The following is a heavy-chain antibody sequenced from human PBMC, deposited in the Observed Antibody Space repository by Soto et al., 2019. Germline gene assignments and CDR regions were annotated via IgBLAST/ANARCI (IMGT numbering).Heavy chain of an antibody. CDR3: AKRRGAGGHFDY. CDR1: GFTFSSYA. CDR2: VSIGGST. Sequence: DVQLVESGGGLVQPEGSLRLSCAASGFTFSSYAMGWVRQGPGKGLEWVAVVSIGGSTHYADSVRGRFTNSRDNSKNTLSLQMNSLTAEDKAVYFCAKRRGAGGHFDYWDQGALVTVSS. D-gene: IGHD2-15*01. J-gene: IGHJ4*02. V-gene: IGHV3-23*04.